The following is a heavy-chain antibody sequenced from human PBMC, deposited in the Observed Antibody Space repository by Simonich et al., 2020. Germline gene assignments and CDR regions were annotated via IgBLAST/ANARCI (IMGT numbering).Heavy chain of an antibody. D-gene: IGHD1-26*01. J-gene: IGHJ6*02. CDR1: GGSISSYY. V-gene: IGHV4-59*08. Sequence: QVQLQESGPGLVKPSETLSLTCTVSGGSISSYYWGWIRQPPGKGLEWIAYIYYRGSTNYNPSLKSRFTISVDTPKNLFSLKLSSVTATDTAVYYCARSLGYYYSYYGMDVWGQGTTVTVSS. CDR2: IYYRGST. CDR3: ARSLGYYYSYYGMDV.